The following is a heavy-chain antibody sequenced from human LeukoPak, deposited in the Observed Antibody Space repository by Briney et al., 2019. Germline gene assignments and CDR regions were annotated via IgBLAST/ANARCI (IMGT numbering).Heavy chain of an antibody. J-gene: IGHJ6*03. Sequence: SVKVSCKASGGTFSSYAISWVRQAPGQGLEWMGGIIPIFGTANYAQKFQGRVTITADESTSTAYMELSSLRSEDTAVYYCARAGSRGSRPQKHYYYYYMDVWGKGTTVTISS. CDR1: GGTFSSYA. D-gene: IGHD1-26*01. CDR2: IIPIFGTA. CDR3: ARAGSRGSRPQKHYYYYYMDV. V-gene: IGHV1-69*13.